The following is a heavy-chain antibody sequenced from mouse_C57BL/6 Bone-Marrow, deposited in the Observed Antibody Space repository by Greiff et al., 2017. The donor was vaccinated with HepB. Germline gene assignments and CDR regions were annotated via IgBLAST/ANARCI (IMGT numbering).Heavy chain of an antibody. CDR1: GFTFSDYY. CDR2: ISNGGGST. V-gene: IGHV5-12*01. J-gene: IGHJ3*01. D-gene: IGHD1-1*01. Sequence: EVKVVESGGGLVQPGGSLKLSCAASGFTFSDYYMYWVRQTPEKRLEWVAYISNGGGSTYYPDTVKGRFTISRDNAKNTLYLQMSRLKSEDTAMYYCAREGTRAYWGQGTLVTVSA. CDR3: AREGTRAY.